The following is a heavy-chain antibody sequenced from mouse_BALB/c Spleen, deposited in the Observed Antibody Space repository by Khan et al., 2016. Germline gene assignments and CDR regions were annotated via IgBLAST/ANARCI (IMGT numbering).Heavy chain of an antibody. D-gene: IGHD1-1*01. CDR2: INPDSSTI. Sequence: EVKLLESGGGLVQPGGSLKLSCAASGFDFSRYWMSWVRQAPGKGLEWIGEINPDSSTINYTPSLKDKFIISRVNAKNTLYLQMSKVRSEDTALYYCARGDYYGSNMDYWGQGTSVTVSS. CDR1: GFDFSRYW. V-gene: IGHV4-1*02. J-gene: IGHJ4*01. CDR3: ARGDYYGSNMDY.